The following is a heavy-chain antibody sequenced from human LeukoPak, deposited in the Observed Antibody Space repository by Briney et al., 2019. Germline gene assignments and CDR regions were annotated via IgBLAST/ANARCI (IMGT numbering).Heavy chain of an antibody. V-gene: IGHV3-23*01. D-gene: IGHD3-16*01. Sequence: GGSLRLSCAASGFTFNDFAMTWARPAPGKGLEWVSTIADAGTYYADSVKGRFIISRDNSKNMLYLQLNSLRADDTAMYYCARNLGPFDVRGHGTMVTVSS. J-gene: IGHJ3*01. CDR3: ARNLGPFDV. CDR1: GFTFNDFA. CDR2: IADAGT.